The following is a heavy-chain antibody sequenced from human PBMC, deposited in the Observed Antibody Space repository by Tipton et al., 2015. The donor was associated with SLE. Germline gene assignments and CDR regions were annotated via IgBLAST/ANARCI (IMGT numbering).Heavy chain of an antibody. J-gene: IGHJ4*02. Sequence: QLVQSGSELKKPGASVTVSCKAPGYTLSRYAMNWVRQAPGQGLEWMGWINTSTGKATYAQGFSGRFVFSLDTPANTAYLQISSLEADDSAIYYCATVGDTGLQRSDSWGQGTLVTVSS. CDR1: GYTLSRYA. V-gene: IGHV7-4-1*02. CDR2: INTSTGKA. CDR3: ATVGDTGLQRSDS. D-gene: IGHD1-26*01.